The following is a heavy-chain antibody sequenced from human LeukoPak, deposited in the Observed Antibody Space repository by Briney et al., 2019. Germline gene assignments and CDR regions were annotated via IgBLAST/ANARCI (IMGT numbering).Heavy chain of an antibody. J-gene: IGHJ4*02. D-gene: IGHD3-10*01. Sequence: PGGSLRLSCAASGFTFGSHWMGWVRQAPGKGLEWVANIKQGGSEKYYVDSVKGRFTISRDNAENSLYLQMNSLRAEDTALYYCARLYDSGSYNFDFWGQGTLVTVSS. CDR1: GFTFGSHW. CDR3: ARLYDSGSYNFDF. V-gene: IGHV3-7*01. CDR2: IKQGGSEK.